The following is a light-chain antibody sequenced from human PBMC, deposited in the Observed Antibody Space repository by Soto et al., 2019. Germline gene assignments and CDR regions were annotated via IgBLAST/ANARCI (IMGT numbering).Light chain of an antibody. V-gene: IGKV3-15*01. CDR2: GAS. CDR3: QQYNHWWA. CDR1: QSVSSN. Sequence: EMVMTQSPATLSVSPGERATLSCRASQSVSSNLAWYQQKPGQAPRLLIYGASTRATGIPARFSGSGSGTEFTLTISSLQSEDFAVYYRQQYNHWWAFGQGTRVEIK. J-gene: IGKJ1*01.